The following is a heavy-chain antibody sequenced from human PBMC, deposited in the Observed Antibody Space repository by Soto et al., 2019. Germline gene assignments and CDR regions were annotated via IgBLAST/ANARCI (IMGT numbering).Heavy chain of an antibody. CDR3: ARDPEDIVVVPAARRAGARYYYGMDV. D-gene: IGHD2-2*01. CDR2: IYTSGST. V-gene: IGHV4-4*07. CDR1: GGSISSYY. J-gene: IGHJ6*02. Sequence: QVQLQESGPGLVKPSETLSLTCTVSGGSISSYYWSWIRQPAGKGLERIGRIYTSGSTNYNPSLNSRVTMSIDTSKNQFSLKRSSVTAADTAVDYCARDPEDIVVVPAARRAGARYYYGMDVWGQGTTVTVSS.